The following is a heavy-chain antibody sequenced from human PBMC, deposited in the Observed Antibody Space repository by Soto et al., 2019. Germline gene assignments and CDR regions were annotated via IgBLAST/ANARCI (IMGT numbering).Heavy chain of an antibody. CDR3: ARMNVESYQFYYAMDV. Sequence: SGPTLVNPTETLTLTCTVSGFSLTTGKMGVSWIRQPPGKALEWLAHIFSDNERSYSTSLQGRLTISKDTSGSQVVLSMTNVDPVDTATYYCARMNVESYQFYYAMDVWGQGPTVTVSS. J-gene: IGHJ6*02. D-gene: IGHD1-1*01. V-gene: IGHV2-26*01. CDR1: GFSLTTGKMG. CDR2: IFSDNER.